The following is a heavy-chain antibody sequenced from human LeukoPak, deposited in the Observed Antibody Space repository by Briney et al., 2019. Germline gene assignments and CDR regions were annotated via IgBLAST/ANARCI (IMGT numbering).Heavy chain of an antibody. D-gene: IGHD4/OR15-4a*01. CDR3: ARDGGIGATGDY. V-gene: IGHV1-46*01. CDR1: GYTFTSYY. J-gene: IGHJ4*02. Sequence: GASVKVSCKASGYTFTSYYMHWVRQAPGQGLEWMGIINPSGGSTSYAQKFQGRVTMTRDTSTSTVYMELSSLRSDDTAVYYCARDGGIGATGDYWGQGTLVTVSS. CDR2: INPSGGST.